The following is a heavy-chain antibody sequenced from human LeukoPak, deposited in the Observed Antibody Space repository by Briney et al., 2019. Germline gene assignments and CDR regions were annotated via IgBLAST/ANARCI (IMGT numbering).Heavy chain of an antibody. Sequence: GESLKISCKGSGYSFTSYWISWVRQMPGKGLEWMGRIDPSGSYTNYSPSFQGHVTISADKSISTAYLQWSSLKASDTAMYYCARHARGSWYYFDYWGQGTLVTVSP. CDR3: ARHARGSWYYFDY. J-gene: IGHJ4*02. D-gene: IGHD6-13*01. V-gene: IGHV5-10-1*01. CDR2: IDPSGSYT. CDR1: GYSFTSYW.